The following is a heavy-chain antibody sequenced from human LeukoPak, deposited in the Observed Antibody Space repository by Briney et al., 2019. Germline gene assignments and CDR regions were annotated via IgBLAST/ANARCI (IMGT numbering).Heavy chain of an antibody. CDR1: GFTFSSYW. CDR3: ARTGDFDY. D-gene: IGHD7-27*01. CDR2: TNSDGSTT. Sequence: GGSLRLSCAASGFTFSSYWMHWVRQAPGKGLVWVSRTNSDGSTTSYADSVKGRFTISRDNAKNTLYLQMNSLRAEDTAVYYCARTGDFDYWGQGTLVTVSS. J-gene: IGHJ4*02. V-gene: IGHV3-74*01.